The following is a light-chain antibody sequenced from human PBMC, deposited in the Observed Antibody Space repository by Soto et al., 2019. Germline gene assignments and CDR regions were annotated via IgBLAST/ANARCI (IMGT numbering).Light chain of an antibody. CDR3: NSYTGSSTIEV. CDR2: EVS. Sequence: QSALTQPASVSGSPGQSITISCTGTSSDVGGYNYVSWYQQHPGKAPKLMIYEVSNRPSGVSNRFSGSKSGNTASLTISGLQADDEADYYCNSYTGSSTIEVFGTGTKLNVL. V-gene: IGLV2-14*01. CDR1: SSDVGGYNY. J-gene: IGLJ1*01.